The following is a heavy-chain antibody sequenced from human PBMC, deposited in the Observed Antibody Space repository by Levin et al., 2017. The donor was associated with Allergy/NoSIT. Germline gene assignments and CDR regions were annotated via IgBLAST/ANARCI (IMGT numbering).Heavy chain of an antibody. V-gene: IGHV2-5*01. CDR1: GSSLTSSGGD. CDR3: ARRNDEVAVFDY. J-gene: IGHJ4*02. CDR2: IFWNDDK. D-gene: IGHD6-19*01. Sequence: SGPTLVKPTQTLTLTCIFSGSSLTSSGGDVGWIRQPPGKALEWLALIFWNDDKTYSPSLKSRLTITKDTSKNQVVLTMTNMDPVDTATYYCARRNDEVAVFDYWGQGTLVTVSS.